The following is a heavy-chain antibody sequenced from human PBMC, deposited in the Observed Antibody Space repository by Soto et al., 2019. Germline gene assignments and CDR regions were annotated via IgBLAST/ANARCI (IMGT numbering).Heavy chain of an antibody. V-gene: IGHV4-39*02. CDR1: GGSISSSSYY. Sequence: SETLSLTCTVSGGSISSSSYYWGWIRQPPGKGLEWIGSIYYSGSTYYNPSLKSRVTISVDTSKNQFSLKLSSVTAADTAVYYCARELLTRYSGSYYFDYWGQGTLVTVSS. D-gene: IGHD1-26*01. J-gene: IGHJ4*02. CDR2: IYYSGST. CDR3: ARELLTRYSGSYYFDY.